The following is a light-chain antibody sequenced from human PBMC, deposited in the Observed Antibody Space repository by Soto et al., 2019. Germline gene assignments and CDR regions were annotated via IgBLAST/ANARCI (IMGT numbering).Light chain of an antibody. J-gene: IGLJ2*01. Sequence: QSVLTQPASVSGSPGQSITISCTGTSDDVGGYNYVSWYQQHPGKAPKLMIFEVNNRPSGVSNRFSGSRSGNTASLTISGLQAEDEADYYCSSYRSVNTLVVFGGGTKLTVL. CDR3: SSYRSVNTLVV. V-gene: IGLV2-14*01. CDR2: EVN. CDR1: SDDVGGYNY.